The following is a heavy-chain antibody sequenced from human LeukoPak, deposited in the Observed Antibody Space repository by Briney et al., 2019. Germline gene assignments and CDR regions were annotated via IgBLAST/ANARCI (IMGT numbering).Heavy chain of an antibody. V-gene: IGHV4-59*01. CDR3: ARGAKLWFGETHAFDI. Sequence: PSETLSLTCTVSGGSISSYYWSWIRQPPGKGLEWIGYIYYSGSTNYNPSLKSRVTISVDTSKNQFSLKLSSVTAADTAVYYCARGAKLWFGETHAFDIWGQGTTVTVSS. CDR1: GGSISSYY. J-gene: IGHJ3*02. D-gene: IGHD3-10*01. CDR2: IYYSGST.